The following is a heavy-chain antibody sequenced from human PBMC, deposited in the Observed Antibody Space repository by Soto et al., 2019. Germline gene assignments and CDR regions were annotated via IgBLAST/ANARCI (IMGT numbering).Heavy chain of an antibody. V-gene: IGHV3-7*01. CDR3: ARGGGYDFWSGPQWFDP. CDR1: GFTFSSYW. Sequence: VQLVESGGGLVQPGGSLRLSCAASGFTFSSYWMSWVRQAPGKGLEWVANIKQDGSEKYYVDSVKGRFTISRDNAKNSLYLQMNSLRAEDTAVYYCARGGGYDFWSGPQWFDPWGQGTLVTVSS. CDR2: IKQDGSEK. D-gene: IGHD3-3*01. J-gene: IGHJ5*02.